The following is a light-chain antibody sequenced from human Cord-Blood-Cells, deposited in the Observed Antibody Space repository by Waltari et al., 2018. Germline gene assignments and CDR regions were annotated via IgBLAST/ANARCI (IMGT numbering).Light chain of an antibody. CDR1: QSVSSN. V-gene: IGKV3-15*01. J-gene: IGKJ2*03. CDR2: GAS. Sequence: EIVMTQSPATLSVSPGERATLPCRASQSVSSNLAWYQQKPGQPPRLLNYGASTRATGIPARFSGSWSATEFTLTISILQSEDFAVYYCQQYNNWPYSFGQGTKLEIK. CDR3: QQYNNWPYS.